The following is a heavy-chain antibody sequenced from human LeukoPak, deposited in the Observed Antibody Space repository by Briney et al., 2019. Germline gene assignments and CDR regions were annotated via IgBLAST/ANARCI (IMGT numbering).Heavy chain of an antibody. CDR2: IYHSGST. CDR1: GGSISSDAYY. Sequence: SETLSLTCTVSGGSISSDAYYWGWIRQPPKKGLEWIGTIYHSGSTYLNPSLRSRLTISIDTSKNQFSLNLSSVTAADTAVYYCARLDGAWGYFDYWGQGTLVTVSS. CDR3: ARLDGAWGYFDY. J-gene: IGHJ4*02. D-gene: IGHD3-16*01. V-gene: IGHV4-39*01.